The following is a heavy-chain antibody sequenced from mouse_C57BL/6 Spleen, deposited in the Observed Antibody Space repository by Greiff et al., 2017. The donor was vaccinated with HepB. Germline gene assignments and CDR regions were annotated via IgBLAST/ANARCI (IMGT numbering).Heavy chain of an antibody. Sequence: QVQLKESGPGLVQPSQSLSITCTVSGFSLTSYGVHWVRQSPGKGLEWLGVIWSGGSTDYNAAFISRLSISKDNSKIQVFFKMNSLQADDTAIYYCARFITTVVPYFDCWGQGTTLTVSS. CDR3: ARFITTVVPYFDC. CDR2: IWSGGST. V-gene: IGHV2-2*01. D-gene: IGHD1-1*01. J-gene: IGHJ2*01. CDR1: GFSLTSYG.